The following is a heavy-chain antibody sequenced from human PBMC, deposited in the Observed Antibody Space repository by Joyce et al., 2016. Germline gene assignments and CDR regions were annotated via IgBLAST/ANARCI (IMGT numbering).Heavy chain of an antibody. V-gene: IGHV4-39*07. Sequence: QLQLQESGPGLVKPSETLSLTCSVSGASISSSSYYWAWIRQPPGMGLEWIGTIYYTGSTYYSPALKSRCTMSADTSRNQFSLKLTSVTAADTAVYYCARLYGSGNYCFDYWGQGTLVTVSS. D-gene: IGHD3-10*01. CDR1: GASISSSSYY. CDR2: IYYTGST. J-gene: IGHJ4*02. CDR3: ARLYGSGNYCFDY.